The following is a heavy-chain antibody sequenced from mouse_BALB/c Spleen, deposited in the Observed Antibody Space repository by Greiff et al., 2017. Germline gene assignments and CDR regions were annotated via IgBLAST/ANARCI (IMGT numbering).Heavy chain of an antibody. CDR2: ISSGGSYT. J-gene: IGHJ3*01. CDR3: ARIYYYGSSPWFAY. Sequence: EVQLVESGGGLVKPGGSLKLSCAASGFTFSSYAMSWVRQSPEKRLEWVAEISSGGSYTYYPDTVTGRFTISRDNAKNTLYLEMSSLRSEDTAMYYCARIYYYGSSPWFAYWGQGTLVTVSA. CDR1: GFTFSSYA. D-gene: IGHD1-1*01. V-gene: IGHV5-9-4*01.